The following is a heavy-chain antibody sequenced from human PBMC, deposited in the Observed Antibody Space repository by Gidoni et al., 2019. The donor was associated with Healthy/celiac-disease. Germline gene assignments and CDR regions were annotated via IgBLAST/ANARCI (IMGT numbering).Heavy chain of an antibody. CDR2: ISSSSSYI. J-gene: IGHJ6*02. Sequence: EVQLVESGGGLVKPGGSLRLSCAASGFTFSSYSMTWVRQAPGKGLEWVSSISSSSSYIYYADSVKGRFTISRDNAKNSLYLQMNSLRAEDTAVYYCARDRGYSYGYVRYYYYGMDVWGQGTTVTVSS. CDR1: GFTFSSYS. V-gene: IGHV3-21*01. CDR3: ARDRGYSYGYVRYYYYGMDV. D-gene: IGHD5-18*01.